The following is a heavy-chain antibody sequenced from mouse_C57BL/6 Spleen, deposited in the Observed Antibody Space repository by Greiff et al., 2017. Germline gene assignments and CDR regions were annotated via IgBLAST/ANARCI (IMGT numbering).Heavy chain of an antibody. D-gene: IGHD2-4*01. CDR3: ADSFLDY. Sequence: VQLQQSGPELVKPGASVKISCKASGYAFSSSWMNWVKQRPGKGLEWIGRIYPGDGDTNYNGKLKGKATLTADKSSSTAYMQLSSLTSEDSAVYFCADSFLDYGGQGTTLTVSS. V-gene: IGHV1-82*01. J-gene: IGHJ2*01. CDR1: GYAFSSSW. CDR2: IYPGDGDT.